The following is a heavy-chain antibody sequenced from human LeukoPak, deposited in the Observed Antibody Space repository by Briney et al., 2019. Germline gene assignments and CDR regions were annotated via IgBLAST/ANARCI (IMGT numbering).Heavy chain of an antibody. CDR1: GFTFSNFA. Sequence: GGSLRLSCTASGFTFSNFAMSWVRQAPGKGLEWLSNLSGNGGGTSYADSVKGRFTISRDNSKNTLYLQMNSLRAEDTAVYYCARDNYYDSSGYFPFDYWGQGTLVTVSS. J-gene: IGHJ4*02. CDR3: ARDNYYDSSGYFPFDY. V-gene: IGHV3-23*01. D-gene: IGHD3-22*01. CDR2: LSGNGGGT.